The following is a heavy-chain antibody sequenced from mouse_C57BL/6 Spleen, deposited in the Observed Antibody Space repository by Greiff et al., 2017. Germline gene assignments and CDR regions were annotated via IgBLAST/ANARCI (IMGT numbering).Heavy chain of an antibody. J-gene: IGHJ4*01. CDR3: ARSHFSFYYAMDY. CDR1: GFTFTDYY. Sequence: EVHLVESGGGLVQPGGSLSLSCAASGFTFTDYYMSWVRQPPGKALEWLGFIRNKANGYTTEYSASVKGRFTISRDNSQSILYLQMNALRAEDSATYYCARSHFSFYYAMDYWGQGTSVTVSS. CDR2: IRNKANGYTT. V-gene: IGHV7-3*01. D-gene: IGHD2-12*01.